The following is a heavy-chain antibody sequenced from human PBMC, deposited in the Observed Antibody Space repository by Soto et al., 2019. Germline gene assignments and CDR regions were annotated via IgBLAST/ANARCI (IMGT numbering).Heavy chain of an antibody. V-gene: IGHV3-21*04. CDR1: GFTFSSYS. CDR3: AREYGSGSYYPGWFDP. J-gene: IGHJ5*02. CDR2: ISSSSSYI. D-gene: IGHD3-10*01. Sequence: VGSLRLSCAASGFTFSSYSMNWVRQAPGKGLEWVSSISSSSSYIYYADSVKGRFTISRDNAKNSLYLQMNSLRAEDTAVYYCAREYGSGSYYPGWFDPWGQGTLVTVSS.